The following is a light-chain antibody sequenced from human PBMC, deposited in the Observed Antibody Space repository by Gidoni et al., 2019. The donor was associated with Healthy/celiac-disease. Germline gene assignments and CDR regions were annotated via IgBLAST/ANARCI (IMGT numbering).Light chain of an antibody. CDR3: QQNYSTPLT. CDR1: QSISSY. V-gene: IGKV1-39*01. CDR2: DAS. Sequence: DIQLTQSPSSLSASVGDRVTITCRASQSISSYLNWYQQKPGKEPTLLIYDASSLQSGVPSRFSGSGAGTDETLTISSRQHEDFATYYYQQNYSTPLTFGPGTKVDIK. J-gene: IGKJ3*01.